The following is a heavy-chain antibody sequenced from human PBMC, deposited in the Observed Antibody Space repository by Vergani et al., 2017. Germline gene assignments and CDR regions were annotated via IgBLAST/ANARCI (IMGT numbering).Heavy chain of an antibody. V-gene: IGHV4-31*03. D-gene: IGHD3-10*01. CDR1: GGSISSGGYY. Sequence: VQLQESGPGLVKPARTLSLTCSVPGGSISSGGYYWGWLRQHPGKGLEWFWYIYYSGSTYYNPSLESRFTISVDTSKNQFSLKLSAVTAAGTAVYYCARDSGFGELWGQGTLVTVSS. CDR3: ARDSGFGEL. J-gene: IGHJ4*02. CDR2: IYYSGST.